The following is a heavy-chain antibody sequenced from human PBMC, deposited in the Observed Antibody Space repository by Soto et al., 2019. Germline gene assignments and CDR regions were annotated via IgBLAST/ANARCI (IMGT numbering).Heavy chain of an antibody. V-gene: IGHV5-51*01. D-gene: IGHD1-26*01. J-gene: IGHJ5*02. Sequence: GETLKISCKGSGYSFGYYWIGWVRQMPGKGLEWMGIIQPNDSTNKYSPSFQGQVTISADKSISTTYLQWGRLEASDTAMYYCARQLPVGATSWFDPWGQGTLVTVSS. CDR1: GYSFGYYW. CDR3: ARQLPVGATSWFDP. CDR2: IQPNDSTN.